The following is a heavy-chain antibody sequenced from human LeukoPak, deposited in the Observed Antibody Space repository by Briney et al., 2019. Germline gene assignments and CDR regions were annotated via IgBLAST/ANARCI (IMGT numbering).Heavy chain of an antibody. CDR1: GYSFSSYW. D-gene: IGHD4-17*01. CDR3: ASRPFETTVVPWDFY. Sequence: GESLKISCKGSGYSFSSYWIGWVRQMPGKGLEWMGIIYPGDSDTRYSPSFQGQVAISADRSINTAYLQWSSLTASDTAMYYCASRPFETTVVPWDFYWGQGTQVTVSS. V-gene: IGHV5-51*01. CDR2: IYPGDSDT. J-gene: IGHJ4*02.